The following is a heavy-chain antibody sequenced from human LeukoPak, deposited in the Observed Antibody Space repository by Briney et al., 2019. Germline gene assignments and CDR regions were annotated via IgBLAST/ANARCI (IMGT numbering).Heavy chain of an antibody. CDR2: IYTSGST. J-gene: IGHJ3*02. CDR3: ARGRDDYVWGSYKAPHAFDI. CDR1: GGSISSGSYY. V-gene: IGHV4-61*02. Sequence: SETLSLTCTVSGGSISSGSYYWSWIRQPARKGLEWIVRIYTSGSTNYNPSLKSRVTISVDTSKNQFSLKLSSVTAADTAVYYCARGRDDYVWGSYKAPHAFDIWGQGTMVTVSS. D-gene: IGHD3-16*01.